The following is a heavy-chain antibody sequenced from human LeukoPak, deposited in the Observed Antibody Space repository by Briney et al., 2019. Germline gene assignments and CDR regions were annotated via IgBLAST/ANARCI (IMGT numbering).Heavy chain of an antibody. Sequence: SETLSLTCTVSGGSTSSGSYYWGWIRQPPGKGLEWIGSIYFSGSTYYNPSLRSRVTISVDTSKNQFSLKLSSVTAADMAVYYCARQSHYYDSSGHYWGQGTLVTVSS. V-gene: IGHV4-39*01. D-gene: IGHD3-22*01. CDR1: GGSTSSGSYY. CDR3: ARQSHYYDSSGHY. CDR2: IYFSGST. J-gene: IGHJ4*02.